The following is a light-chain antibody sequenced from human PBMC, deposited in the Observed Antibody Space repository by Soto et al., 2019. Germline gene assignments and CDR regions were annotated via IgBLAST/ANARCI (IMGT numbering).Light chain of an antibody. CDR1: SSDVAGYRY. V-gene: IGLV2-11*01. CDR3: SSHSSSSPYV. CDR2: DVT. J-gene: IGLJ1*01. Sequence: QSALTQPRSVSGSPGQSVTISCTGTSSDVAGYRYVSWYQQHPGKAPKVIIYDVTQRPSGVPDRFSGSKSGNAASLTISALHVEDEADYFCSSHSSSSPYVFGPGTKLTVL.